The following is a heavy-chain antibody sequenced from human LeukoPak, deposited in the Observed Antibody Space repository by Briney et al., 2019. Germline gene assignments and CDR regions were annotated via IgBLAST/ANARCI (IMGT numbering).Heavy chain of an antibody. CDR3: AITPGDSSGWYYFDY. CDR2: IIPIFGTA. CDR1: GGTFSSYA. Sequence: ASVKVSCKASGGTFSSYAISWVRQAPGQGLEWMGGIIPIFGTANYAQKFQGRVTITADESTSTAYMELSSLRSEDTAVYYCAITPGDSSGWYYFDYWGQGTLVTVSS. D-gene: IGHD6-19*01. J-gene: IGHJ4*02. V-gene: IGHV1-69*13.